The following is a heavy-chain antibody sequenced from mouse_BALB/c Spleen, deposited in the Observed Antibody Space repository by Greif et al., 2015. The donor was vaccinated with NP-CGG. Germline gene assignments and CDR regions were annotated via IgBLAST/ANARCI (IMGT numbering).Heavy chain of an antibody. V-gene: IGHV1-54*03. CDR2: INPGSANT. J-gene: IGHJ2*01. CDR3: ARKITGSFDY. D-gene: IGHD4-1*01. CDR1: GYAFTNYF. Sequence: VQLQQSGAELVRPGTSVKVSCKASGYAFTNYFIEWIKQRPGQGLEWIGVINPGSANTNYNEKFKDKATLTADKSSSTAYMQLSSLTSDDSAVYFCARKITGSFDYWGQGTTPTVSS.